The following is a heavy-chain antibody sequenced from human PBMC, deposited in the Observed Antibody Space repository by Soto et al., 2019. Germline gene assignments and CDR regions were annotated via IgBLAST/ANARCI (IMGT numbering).Heavy chain of an antibody. CDR1: GYTFTSYG. D-gene: IGHD2-2*01. CDR3: ARQGGLYCSSTSCYSAY. V-gene: IGHV1-18*01. CDR2: ISAYNGNT. Sequence: ASVKVSCKASGYTFTSYGISWVRQAPGQGREWMGWISAYNGNTNYAQKLQGRVTMTTDTSTSTAYMELRSLRSDDTAVYYCARQGGLYCSSTSCYSAYGGQGTLVTVSS. J-gene: IGHJ4*02.